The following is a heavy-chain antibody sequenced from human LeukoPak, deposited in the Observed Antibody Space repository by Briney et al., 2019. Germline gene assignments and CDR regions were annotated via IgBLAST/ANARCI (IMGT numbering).Heavy chain of an antibody. CDR3: ARDAGGRTQREGWFDP. D-gene: IGHD1-1*01. CDR1: GFTFSDYS. V-gene: IGHV3-21*06. CDR2: TSSGSSWI. J-gene: IGHJ5*02. Sequence: GGSLRLSCAASGFTFSDYSMNWVRQAPWKGLEWVASTSSGSSWIYYADSVRGRFTISRDNAKNLLYLQMNSLRVEDTAIYYCARDAGGRTQREGWFDPWGQGTLVTVSS.